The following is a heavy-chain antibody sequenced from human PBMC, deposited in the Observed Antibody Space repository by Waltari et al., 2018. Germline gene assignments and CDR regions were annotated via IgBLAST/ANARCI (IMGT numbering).Heavy chain of an antibody. CDR1: GGSISSYS. Sequence: QVQLQESGPGLVKPSETLSLTCTVSGGSISSYSWSWIRQPAGKGLEWIGRIYTSGSTNYNPSLKSRVTMSVDTSKNQFSLKLSSVTAADTAVYYCARASCSSTSCYSAYMDVWGKGTTVTISS. CDR3: ARASCSSTSCYSAYMDV. J-gene: IGHJ6*03. V-gene: IGHV4-4*07. CDR2: IYTSGST. D-gene: IGHD2-2*01.